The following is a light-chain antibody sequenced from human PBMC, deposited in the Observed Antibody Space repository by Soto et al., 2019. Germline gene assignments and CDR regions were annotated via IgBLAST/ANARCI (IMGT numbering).Light chain of an antibody. CDR3: QQYNSYPWT. V-gene: IGKV3D-15*01. Sequence: EIGLSQSLATVSWTPGEKATLSCVASQSVSIYLDWFQQKPGQAPRLLIYDISTRAAAIPARFSGSGSGTEFTLSISSLQPDDFATYYCQQYNSYPWTFAQGTKVDI. J-gene: IGKJ1*01. CDR2: DIS. CDR1: QSVSIY.